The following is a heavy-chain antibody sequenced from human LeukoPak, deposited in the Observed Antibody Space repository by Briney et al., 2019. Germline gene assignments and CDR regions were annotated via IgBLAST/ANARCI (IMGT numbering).Heavy chain of an antibody. CDR1: GYTFTSYG. V-gene: IGHV1-2*02. CDR3: ARAPDEGYYGMDV. CDR2: INPNSGGT. Sequence: ASVKVSCKASGYTFTSYGISWVRQAPGQGLEWMGWINPNSGGTNYAQKFQGRVTMTRDTSISTAYMELSRLRSDDTAVYYCARAPDEGYYGMDVWGQGTTVTVSS. J-gene: IGHJ6*02.